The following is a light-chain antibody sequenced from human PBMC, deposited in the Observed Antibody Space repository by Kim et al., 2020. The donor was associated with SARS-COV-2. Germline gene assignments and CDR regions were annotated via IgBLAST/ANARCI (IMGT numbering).Light chain of an antibody. Sequence: SYELTQPPSVSVSPGQPASITCPGAAFANQYPSRYHQKPGQSPVLVLSQNTKRPSGTPERFSGSNSGNTATLTISGTQAMDEADYYCQAWASSFVIFGGG. V-gene: IGLV3-1*01. CDR1: AFANQY. CDR3: QAWASSFVI. J-gene: IGLJ2*01. CDR2: QNT.